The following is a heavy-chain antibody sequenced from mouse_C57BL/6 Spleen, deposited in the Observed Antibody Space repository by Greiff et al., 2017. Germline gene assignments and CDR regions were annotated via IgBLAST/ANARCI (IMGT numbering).Heavy chain of an antibody. J-gene: IGHJ2*01. CDR1: GYAFSSSW. CDR3: ARQPRDYCDY. CDR2: MYPGDGDT. V-gene: IGHV1-82*01. Sequence: VKLMESGPELVKPGASVKISCKASGYAFSSSWMNWVKQRPGKGLEWIGRMYPGDGDTNYNGKFKGKATLTADKSSSTAYMQLSSLTSEDSAVYFCARQPRDYCDYWGQGTTLTVSS.